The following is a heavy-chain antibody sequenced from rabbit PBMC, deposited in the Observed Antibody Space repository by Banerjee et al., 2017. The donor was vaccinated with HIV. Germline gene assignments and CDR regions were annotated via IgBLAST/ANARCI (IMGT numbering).Heavy chain of an antibody. J-gene: IGHJ4*01. D-gene: IGHD6-1*01. Sequence: EESGGDLVKPEGSLTLTCTASGFSFSSSYWICWVRQAPGKGLEWIACIYTGSSGSTYYASWAKGRFTISKTSSTTVTLQMTSLTAADTATYFCARDDTYAGYAYDLWGQGTLVTVS. CDR3: ARDDTYAGYAYDL. V-gene: IGHV1S45*01. CDR2: IYTGSSGST. CDR1: GFSFSSSYW.